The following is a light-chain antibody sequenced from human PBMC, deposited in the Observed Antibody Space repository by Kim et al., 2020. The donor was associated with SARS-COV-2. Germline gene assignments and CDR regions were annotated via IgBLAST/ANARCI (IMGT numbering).Light chain of an antibody. CDR1: SSNIGAGFD. V-gene: IGLV1-40*01. J-gene: IGLJ3*02. CDR2: GNN. Sequence: QSVLTQPPSVSGSPGQRVTISCTGSSSNIGAGFDVHWYQQLPGTAPTLLIYGNNNRPSGVPDRFSGSKSGTSASLAITGLQAEDEADYYCQSFDSRSVMFGGGTQLTVL. CDR3: QSFDSRSVM.